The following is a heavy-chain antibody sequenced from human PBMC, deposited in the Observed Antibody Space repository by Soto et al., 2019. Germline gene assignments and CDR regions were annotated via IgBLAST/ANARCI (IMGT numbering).Heavy chain of an antibody. J-gene: IGHJ4*02. CDR3: AREGAHGGNHIDY. Sequence: SETLSLTCTVSGGSISSGGYYWSWIRQHPGKGLEWIGYIYYSGSTYYNPSLKSRVTISVDTSKNQFSLKLSSVTAADTAVYYCAREGAHGGNHIDYWGQGTLVTVSS. CDR2: IYYSGST. CDR1: GGSISSGGYY. V-gene: IGHV4-31*03. D-gene: IGHD2-15*01.